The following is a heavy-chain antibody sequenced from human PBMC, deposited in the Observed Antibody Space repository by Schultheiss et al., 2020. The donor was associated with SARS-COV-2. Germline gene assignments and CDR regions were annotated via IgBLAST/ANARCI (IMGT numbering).Heavy chain of an antibody. Sequence: GGSLRLSFAASGFTFSSYAMSWVRQAPGKGLEWVSAISGSGGSTDYTDSVKGRFTISRDNFKNTLYLQMNSLGAEDTAVYYCARNAARLITRAQFDYWGQGTLVTVSS. CDR3: ARNAARLITRAQFDY. CDR1: GFTFSSYA. V-gene: IGHV3-23*01. D-gene: IGHD6-6*01. CDR2: ISGSGGST. J-gene: IGHJ4*02.